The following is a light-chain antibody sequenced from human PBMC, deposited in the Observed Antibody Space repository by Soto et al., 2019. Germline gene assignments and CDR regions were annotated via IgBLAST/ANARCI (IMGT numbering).Light chain of an antibody. CDR1: QSVDRY. V-gene: IGKV3-11*01. CDR2: DAY. Sequence: EVVLTQSPDTLSLAPMETASLSCRASQSVDRYVAWYQQKVGQAPRLLIYDAYTRATGVGARFSGSGSGTDFTLTFSSIEPEDFAVYYCKQRSNAFGEGTRLEIK. J-gene: IGKJ5*01. CDR3: KQRSNA.